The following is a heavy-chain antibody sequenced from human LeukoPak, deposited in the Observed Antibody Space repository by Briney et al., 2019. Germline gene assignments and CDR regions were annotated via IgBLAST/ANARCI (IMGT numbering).Heavy chain of an antibody. CDR1: GYTFTGYY. D-gene: IGHD4-17*01. V-gene: IGHV1-2*02. CDR3: ARDGSASDYGDYVMGD. CDR2: INPNSGGT. J-gene: IGHJ4*02. Sequence: ASVKVSCKASGYTFTGYYMHWVRQAPGQGLEWMGWINPNSGGTNYAQKFQGRVTMTRDTSISTAYMERSRLRSDATAVYYGARDGSASDYGDYVMGDWGQGTLVTVSS.